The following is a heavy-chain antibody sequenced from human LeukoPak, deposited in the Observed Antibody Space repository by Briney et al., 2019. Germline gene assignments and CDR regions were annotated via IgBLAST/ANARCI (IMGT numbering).Heavy chain of an antibody. J-gene: IGHJ4*02. CDR2: INPNSGGT. CDR3: AREGGPYRPLDY. Sequence: ASVKVSCKASGYTFTGYYMHWVRQAPGQGLEWMGWINPNSGGTNYAQKFQGRVTMTRDTSISTAYMELSRLRSGDTAVYYCAREGGPYRPLDYSGQGTLVTVSS. CDR1: GYTFTGYY. V-gene: IGHV1-2*02.